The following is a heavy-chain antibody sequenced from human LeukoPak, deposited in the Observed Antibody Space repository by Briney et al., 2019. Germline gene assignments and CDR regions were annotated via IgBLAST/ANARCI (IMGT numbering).Heavy chain of an antibody. Sequence: PGGSLRLSCEVSGFTFSNYAMHWVRQAPGKGVEWVSSISASAGSAVYGDSVKGRFTISRVNAENTLYLQMNSLIADDTAIYYCAKDQRSGEYDYGWGPFDIWGQGTMVTVSS. CDR3: AKDQRSGEYDYGWGPFDI. D-gene: IGHD3-10*01. CDR2: ISASAGSA. CDR1: GFTFSNYA. J-gene: IGHJ3*02. V-gene: IGHV3-23*01.